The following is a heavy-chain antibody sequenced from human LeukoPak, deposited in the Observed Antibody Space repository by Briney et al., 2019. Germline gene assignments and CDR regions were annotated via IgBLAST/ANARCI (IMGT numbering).Heavy chain of an antibody. CDR1: GFTFSSYG. CDR2: ISYDGSNK. J-gene: IGHJ3*02. V-gene: IGHV3-30*18. Sequence: QPGGSLRLSCAASGFTFSSYGMHWVRQAPGKGLEWVAVISYDGSNKYYADSVKGRFTISRDNSKNTLYLQMNSLRAEDTAVFYCAKEGYSGYDDAFDSWGQGTMVTVSS. D-gene: IGHD5-12*01. CDR3: AKEGYSGYDDAFDS.